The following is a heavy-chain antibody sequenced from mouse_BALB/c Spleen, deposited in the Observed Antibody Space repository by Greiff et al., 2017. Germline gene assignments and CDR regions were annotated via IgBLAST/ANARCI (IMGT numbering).Heavy chain of an antibody. V-gene: IGHV1S56*01. Sequence: QVQLQQSGPELVKPGASVKMSCKASGYTFTSYYIHWVKQRPGQGLEWIGWIYPGDGSTKYNEKFKGKTTLTADKSSSTAYMLLSSLTSEDSAIYFCARELYYGNWDYFDYWGQGTTLTVSS. CDR1: GYTFTSYY. D-gene: IGHD2-1*01. CDR2: IYPGDGST. CDR3: ARELYYGNWDYFDY. J-gene: IGHJ2*01.